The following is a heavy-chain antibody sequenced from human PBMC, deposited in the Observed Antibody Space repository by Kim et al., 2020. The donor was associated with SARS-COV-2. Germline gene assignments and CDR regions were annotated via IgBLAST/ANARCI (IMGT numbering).Heavy chain of an antibody. J-gene: IGHJ4*02. CDR3: ARSPKEASTNWVFFDS. V-gene: IGHV3-30*07. D-gene: IGHD2-2*01. Sequence: DSVKGRFTISRDNSKNTLDLQMNSLRAEDTAVYYCARSPKEASTNWVFFDSWGQGTLVTVSS.